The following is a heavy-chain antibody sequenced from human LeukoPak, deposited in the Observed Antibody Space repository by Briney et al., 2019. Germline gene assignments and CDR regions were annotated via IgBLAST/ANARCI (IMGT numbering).Heavy chain of an antibody. V-gene: IGHV1-2*02. CDR2: INPNSGGT. J-gene: IGHJ3*02. D-gene: IGHD5-12*01. CDR3: ARAVYSGYGSANAFDI. Sequence: GASVKVSCKASGYTFTGYYMHWVRQAPGQGLEWMGWINPNSGGTNYAQKFQGRVTMTRDTSISTAYMELSRLRSDDTAVYYCARAVYSGYGSANAFDIWGQGTMVTVSS. CDR1: GYTFTGYY.